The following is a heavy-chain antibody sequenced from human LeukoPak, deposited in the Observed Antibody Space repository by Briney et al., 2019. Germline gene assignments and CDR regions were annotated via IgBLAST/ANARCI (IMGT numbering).Heavy chain of an antibody. Sequence: GESLKISCKGSGYSFTSYWIGWVRPTPGKGLEWMGIIYPGDSDTRYRRSFQGQVTISADKSISNAYLQWSSLKASDTAMYYCATYSSGFYYNFFDYWGQGTLVTVSS. D-gene: IGHD3-22*01. V-gene: IGHV5-51*03. CDR1: GYSFTSYW. CDR2: IYPGDSDT. J-gene: IGHJ4*02. CDR3: ATYSSGFYYNFFDY.